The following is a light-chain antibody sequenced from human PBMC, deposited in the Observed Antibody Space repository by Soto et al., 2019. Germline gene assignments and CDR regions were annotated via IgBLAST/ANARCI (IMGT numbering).Light chain of an antibody. V-gene: IGKV3-20*01. J-gene: IGKJ1*01. CDR1: QSVSSSY. CDR2: VAS. CDR3: QQYGISPWT. Sequence: EIVLTQSPGTLSLSPGERATLSCRASQSVSSSYLAWYQQKPGQAPRLLIYVASSGAPGIPDRFSGSGSGTDFTLTISRLEPEDFAVYYCQQYGISPWTFGQGTKVEIK.